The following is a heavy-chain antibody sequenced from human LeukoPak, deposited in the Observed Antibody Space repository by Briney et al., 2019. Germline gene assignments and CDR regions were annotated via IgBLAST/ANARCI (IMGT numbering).Heavy chain of an antibody. CDR1: GESFNSYY. Sequence: SETLSLTCAVYGESFNSYYWSWVRQPPGEGLEWIGEIYESGTTKYNPSLKSRVTISMVPSKQQFSLSLNSVTAADTAVYYCARGAWATRLGSWGLGTPVIVSS. CDR2: IYESGTT. J-gene: IGHJ4*02. CDR3: ARGAWATRLGS. V-gene: IGHV4-34*01. D-gene: IGHD2-15*01.